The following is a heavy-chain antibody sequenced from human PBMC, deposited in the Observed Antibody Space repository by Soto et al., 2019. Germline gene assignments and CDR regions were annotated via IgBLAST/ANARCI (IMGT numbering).Heavy chain of an antibody. CDR2: MYHSGST. CDR1: GGSISSGGYS. J-gene: IGHJ4*02. Sequence: QLQLQESGSGLVTPSQTLSLTCAVSGGSISSGGYSGSWIRQPPGKGLEWIGYMYHSGSTYYNPSLQSRVTISIYRSKNQFSLKLSSVTAADTAVYYCARVPDYWGQGILVTVSS. CDR3: ARVPDY. V-gene: IGHV4-30-2*01. D-gene: IGHD2-2*01.